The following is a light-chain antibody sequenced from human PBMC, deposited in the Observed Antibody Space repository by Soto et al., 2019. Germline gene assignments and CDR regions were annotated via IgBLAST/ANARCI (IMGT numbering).Light chain of an antibody. CDR2: TTS. Sequence: DIQMTQSPSFVSASVGARVTVTCRASQDISSWLAWYQQKPGKAPKLLIYTTSTLGSGVPSRFICRRSGIDFSLTISCLQPEDFATYYGQQANRFPITFVQGTRLEIK. V-gene: IGKV1-12*01. CDR3: QQANRFPIT. J-gene: IGKJ5*01. CDR1: QDISSW.